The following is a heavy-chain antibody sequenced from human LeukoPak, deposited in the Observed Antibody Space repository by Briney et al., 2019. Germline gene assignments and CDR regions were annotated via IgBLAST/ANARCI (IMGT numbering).Heavy chain of an antibody. V-gene: IGHV4-61*01. CDR1: GVSINTCCYY. CDR3: ARGRSYGFDFDS. D-gene: IGHD5-18*01. Sequence: SETLSLTCDVSGVSINTCCYYWTWIRQPPGKGPEWIGYKYYSGSTRYNSSLRSRLTISLDTSKNQFSLRLTSVTAADTAVYYCARGRSYGFDFDSWGPGTLVIVSS. J-gene: IGHJ4*02. CDR2: KYYSGST.